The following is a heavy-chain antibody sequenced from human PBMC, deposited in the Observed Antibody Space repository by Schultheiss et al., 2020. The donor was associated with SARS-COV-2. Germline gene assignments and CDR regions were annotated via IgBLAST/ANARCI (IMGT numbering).Heavy chain of an antibody. CDR2: IKSTTDGGTT. CDR3: TFEGDQGAARTGEFDF. Sequence: GGSLRLSCAASGFTFSSYEMNWVRQAPGKGLEWVGRIKSTTDGGTTDYAAPVNGRFTISRDDSKTTLYLQMNRLKTEDTGVYYCTFEGDQGAARTGEFDFWGQGTLVTVSS. V-gene: IGHV3-15*07. D-gene: IGHD6-6*01. CDR1: GFTFSSYE. J-gene: IGHJ4*02.